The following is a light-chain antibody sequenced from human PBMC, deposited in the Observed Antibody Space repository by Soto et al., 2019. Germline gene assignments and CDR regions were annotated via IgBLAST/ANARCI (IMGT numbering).Light chain of an antibody. CDR1: SSSIGSNF. CDR2: RND. CDR3: ATWDDSLSGPV. V-gene: IGLV1-47*01. J-gene: IGLJ1*01. Sequence: QSVLTQPPSASGTPEQRVTISCSGSSSSIGSNFVYWYQQLPGTAPKLLIYRNDQRPSGVPDRFSGSKSGTSASLAISGLRSEDEADYYCATWDDSLSGPVFGTGTKLTVL.